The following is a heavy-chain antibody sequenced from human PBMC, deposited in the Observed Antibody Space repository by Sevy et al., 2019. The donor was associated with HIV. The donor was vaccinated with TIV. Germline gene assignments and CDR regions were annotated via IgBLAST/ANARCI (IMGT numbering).Heavy chain of an antibody. CDR1: GFTVSTYA. J-gene: IGHJ4*02. V-gene: IGHV3-23*01. CDR2: ITGGGDST. CDR3: AREGCTKPHDY. Sequence: GGSLRLSCAASGFTVSTYAINWVRQAPGEGLEWVSAITGGGDSTYYADSVKGRFTISRDNSKNVVYLQMNSLRAEDTAVYYCAREGCTKPHDYWGQGTLVTVSS. D-gene: IGHD2-8*01.